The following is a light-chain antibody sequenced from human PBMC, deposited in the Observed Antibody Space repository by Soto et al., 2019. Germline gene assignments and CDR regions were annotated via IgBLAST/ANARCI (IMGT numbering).Light chain of an antibody. J-gene: IGKJ1*01. V-gene: IGKV1-5*03. CDR2: KTS. CDR3: QHWTDYALT. Sequence: DIHMTQSPSTLSASVGDRVTITCRASHSLTMGLAGYQQKPGKAPNRLIYKTSRLESGVPSMFSGSGSGTEFTLAISSLRPDDFATYYCQHWTDYALTFDQGTKVEV. CDR1: HSLTMG.